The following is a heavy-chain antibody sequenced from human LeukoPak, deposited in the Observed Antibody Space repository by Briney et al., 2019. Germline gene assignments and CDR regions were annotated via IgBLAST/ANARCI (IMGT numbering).Heavy chain of an antibody. Sequence: SETLSLTCAVYGGSFSGYYWSWIRQPPGKGLEWIGEINHSGSTNYNPSLKSRVTISVDTSKNQFSLKLSSVTAADTAVYYCARGRVWIDVWGQGTTVTVFS. CDR3: ARGRVWIDV. J-gene: IGHJ6*02. V-gene: IGHV4-34*01. CDR1: GGSFSGYY. CDR2: INHSGST. D-gene: IGHD1-1*01.